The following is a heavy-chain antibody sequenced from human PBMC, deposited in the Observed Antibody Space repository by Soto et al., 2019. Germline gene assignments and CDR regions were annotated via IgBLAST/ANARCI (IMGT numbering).Heavy chain of an antibody. V-gene: IGHV4-39*01. Sequence: SETLSLTCAVYGGSFSSYYWGWIRQPPGKGLEWIGSIYYSGSTYYNPSLKSRVTISVDTSKNQFSLKLSSVTAADTAVYYCARLTYCSGGSCSIYYFDYWGQGTLVTVSS. CDR1: GGSFSSYY. J-gene: IGHJ4*02. CDR3: ARLTYCSGGSCSIYYFDY. D-gene: IGHD2-15*01. CDR2: IYYSGST.